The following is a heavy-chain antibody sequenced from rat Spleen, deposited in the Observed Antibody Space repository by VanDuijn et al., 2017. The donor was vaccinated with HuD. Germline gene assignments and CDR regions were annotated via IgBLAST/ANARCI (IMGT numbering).Heavy chain of an antibody. J-gene: IGHJ2*01. CDR1: GFSLTNFH. D-gene: IGHD4-3*01. CDR3: ARGFGFYTGDYFDY. CDR2: IWTGGST. Sequence: QVQLKESGPGLVQPSQTLSLTCTVSGFSLTNFHVHWVRQPPGKGLEWMGVIWTGGSTDYNSALRSRLSISRETSKSQVFLKMNSLQTEDIATYYCARGFGFYTGDYFDYWGQGVKVTVSS. V-gene: IGHV2-30*01.